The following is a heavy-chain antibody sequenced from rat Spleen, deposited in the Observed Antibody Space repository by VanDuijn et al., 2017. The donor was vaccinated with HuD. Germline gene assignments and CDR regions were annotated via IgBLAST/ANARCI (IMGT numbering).Heavy chain of an antibody. CDR3: TTEDYGSPSWCAY. V-gene: IGHV5-25*01. Sequence: EVQLVESGGGLVQPGRSMKLSCAASGFTFSSSPLAWVRQALTMGLEWVASIRTGGGDTYYRDSVRGRFTISRDNAKSSLYLKMDSLRSEDTATYYCTTEDYGSPSWCAYWGQGTLVTVSS. CDR2: IRTGGGDT. D-gene: IGHD1-3*01. J-gene: IGHJ3*01. CDR1: GFTFSSSP.